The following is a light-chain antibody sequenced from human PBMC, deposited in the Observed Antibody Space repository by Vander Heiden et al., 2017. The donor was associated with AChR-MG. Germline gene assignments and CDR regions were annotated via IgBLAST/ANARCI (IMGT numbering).Light chain of an antibody. CDR2: LNSDGSH. V-gene: IGLV4-69*01. CDR3: QTWGTGIRVV. CDR1: SGHSSYA. J-gene: IGLJ2*01. Sequence: QLVLTQSPSASASLGASVKLTCTLSSGHSSYAIAWHQQQPEKGPRYLMKLNSDGSHSKGDGIPDRFSGSSSGAARYLTISSLQSEDEADYYCQTWGTGIRVVFGGGTKLTVL.